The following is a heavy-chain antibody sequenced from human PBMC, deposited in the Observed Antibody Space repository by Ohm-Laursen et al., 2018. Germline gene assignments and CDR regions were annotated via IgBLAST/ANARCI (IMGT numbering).Heavy chain of an antibody. V-gene: IGHV4-59*01. CDR3: ANYPTPDAFDI. CDR2: IYYSGST. Sequence: GTLSLTCAVYGGSFSSYYWSWIRQPPGKGLEWIGYIYYSGSTNYNPSLVSRVTISVDTSKNQFSLKLTSVTAADTAVYYCANYPTPDAFDIWGQGTMVTVSS. J-gene: IGHJ3*02. CDR1: GGSFSSYY. D-gene: IGHD1-26*01.